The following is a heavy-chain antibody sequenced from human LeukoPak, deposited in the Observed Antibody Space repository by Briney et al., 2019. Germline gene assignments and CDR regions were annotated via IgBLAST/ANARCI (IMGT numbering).Heavy chain of an antibody. Sequence: SETLSLTCTVSGGSISSGSYYWSWIRQPAGKGLEWIGRIYNSGSTNYNPSLKSRVTISVDTSKNQFSLNLRFVTAADTAVYYCARGKTRNDAFDIWGQGTMVTVSS. J-gene: IGHJ3*02. D-gene: IGHD1-14*01. V-gene: IGHV4-61*02. CDR3: ARGKTRNDAFDI. CDR1: GGSISSGSYY. CDR2: IYNSGST.